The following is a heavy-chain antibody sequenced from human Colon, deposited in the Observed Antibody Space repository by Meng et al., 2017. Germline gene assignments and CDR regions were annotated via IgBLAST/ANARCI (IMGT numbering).Heavy chain of an antibody. J-gene: IGHJ4*02. CDR2: ITGSGGST. D-gene: IGHD2-15*01. CDR3: AKGSILDY. V-gene: IGHV3-23*04. CDR1: GFTFTTYA. Sequence: EVQLGESGGGLVQPGGSLGLSCAASGFTFTTYAMTWVRQAPGKGLEWVSAITGSGGSTYYEDSVKGRFTISRDNSKNTVYLQMNSLTADDTAIYYCAKGSILDYWGQGTLVTVSS.